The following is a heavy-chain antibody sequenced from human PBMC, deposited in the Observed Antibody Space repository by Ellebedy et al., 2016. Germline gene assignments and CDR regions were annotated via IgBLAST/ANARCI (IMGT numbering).Heavy chain of an antibody. V-gene: IGHV4-61*01. CDR2: VYYSGST. Sequence: SETLSLTXTVSSASVSSSRFHWSWIRQSPGKGLEWIGQVYYSGSTSYNPSLQSRVTISVDTSKNQFSLKLSSVTAADTAVYYCARDAYDGSGSSTFYHMDVWGKGTTVTVSS. CDR3: ARDAYDGSGSSTFYHMDV. D-gene: IGHD3-10*01. J-gene: IGHJ6*03. CDR1: SASVSSSRFH.